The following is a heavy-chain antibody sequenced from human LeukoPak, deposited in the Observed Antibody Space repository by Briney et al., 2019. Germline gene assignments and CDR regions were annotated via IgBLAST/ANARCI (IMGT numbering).Heavy chain of an antibody. CDR2: IYYSGST. J-gene: IGHJ4*02. CDR3: ARGASGYSYV. Sequence: SETLSLTCTVSGGSISSYYWSWIRQPPGKGLEWVGYIYYSGSTNYNPSLKSRVTISIDTSKNQFSLNLSSVTAADTAVYYCARGASGYSYVWGQGTLVTVSS. V-gene: IGHV4-59*01. CDR1: GGSISSYY. D-gene: IGHD5-18*01.